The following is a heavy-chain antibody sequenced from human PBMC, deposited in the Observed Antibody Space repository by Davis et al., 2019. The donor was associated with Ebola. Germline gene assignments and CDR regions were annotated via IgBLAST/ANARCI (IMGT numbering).Heavy chain of an antibody. D-gene: IGHD2-2*01. V-gene: IGHV4-34*01. CDR2: INHSGRT. CDR3: ASPHQIRDKDYFDV. J-gene: IGHJ4*02. CDR1: GQSFRDYF. Sequence: PSETLSLTCDVYGQSFRDYFWGWIRQPPGKGLEWIAEINHSGRTYYNTSLNGRVTIPLATSRNQISLKVTSVTAADTAVYYCASPHQIRDKDYFDVWGQGTLVTVSS.